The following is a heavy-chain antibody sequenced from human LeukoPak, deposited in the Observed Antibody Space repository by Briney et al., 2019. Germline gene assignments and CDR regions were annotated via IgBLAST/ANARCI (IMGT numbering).Heavy chain of an antibody. CDR3: ASDASDYYDSYYFDY. V-gene: IGHV1-69*02. CDR2: IIPILGIA. CDR1: GGTFSSYT. Sequence: SVKVSCKASGGTFSSYTNSWVRQAPGQGLEWMGRIIPILGIANYAQKFQGRVTITADKSTSTAYMELSSLRSEDTAVYYCASDASDYYDSYYFDYWGQGTLVTVSS. D-gene: IGHD3-22*01. J-gene: IGHJ4*02.